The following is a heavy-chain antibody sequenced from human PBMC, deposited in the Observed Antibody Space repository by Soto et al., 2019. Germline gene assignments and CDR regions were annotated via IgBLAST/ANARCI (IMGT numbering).Heavy chain of an antibody. D-gene: IGHD2-15*01. V-gene: IGHV3-73*02. CDR1: GFTFIGST. Sequence: EVQLVQSGGGLVQPGGSLKLSCAASGFTFIGSTVHWVRQASGEGLQWVGRIRSKANDYATTYIASVKGRFTISRDDSRNTAYLQMSDLKTEDTAVYYCTGGYCTGGTCYSGYFQHWGQGALVTVFS. J-gene: IGHJ1*01. CDR3: TGGYCTGGTCYSGYFQH. CDR2: IRSKANDYAT.